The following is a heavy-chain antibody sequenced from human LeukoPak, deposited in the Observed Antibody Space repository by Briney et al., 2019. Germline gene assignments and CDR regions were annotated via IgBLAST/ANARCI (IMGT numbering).Heavy chain of an antibody. V-gene: IGHV3-53*01. Sequence: GGSLRLSCAASGFAVSSNYMSWVRQAPGKGLEWVSIIYSGGSTYYADSVKGRFTISRDNSKNTLSLQLNSLRAEDKAVYYCARVLGSVLDYWGQGTLVTVSS. J-gene: IGHJ4*02. CDR1: GFAVSSNY. D-gene: IGHD3-10*01. CDR2: IYSGGST. CDR3: ARVLGSVLDY.